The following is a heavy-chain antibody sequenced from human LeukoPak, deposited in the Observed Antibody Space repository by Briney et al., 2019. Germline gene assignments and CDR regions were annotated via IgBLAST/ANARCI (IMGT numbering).Heavy chain of an antibody. CDR3: AREYYDSSNWFDP. V-gene: IGHV3-23*01. Sequence: SGGSLRLSCAASGFTLSDYAMTWVRQAPGKGLEWVSAISGSGVGTYYADSVKGRFTISRDNSKNTLYLQMSSLRAEDTAVYFCAREYYDSSNWFDPWGQGTLVTVSS. CDR1: GFTLSDYA. CDR2: ISGSGVGT. D-gene: IGHD3-22*01. J-gene: IGHJ5*02.